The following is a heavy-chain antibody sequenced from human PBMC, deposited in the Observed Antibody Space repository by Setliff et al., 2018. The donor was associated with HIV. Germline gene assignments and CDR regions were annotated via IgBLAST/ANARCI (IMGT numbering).Heavy chain of an antibody. CDR3: ARDFCSSTTCTNWFHP. V-gene: IGHV4-59*11. CDR2: IYYSGST. CDR1: GGSISSHF. Sequence: SETLSLTCTVSGGSISSHFWSWIRQPPGKGLEWIGSIYYSGSTNYNPSLKSRVTISVDTSKNQFSLNLSSVTAADTAVYYCARDFCSSTTCTNWFHPWGQGTLVTVSS. D-gene: IGHD2-2*01. J-gene: IGHJ5*02.